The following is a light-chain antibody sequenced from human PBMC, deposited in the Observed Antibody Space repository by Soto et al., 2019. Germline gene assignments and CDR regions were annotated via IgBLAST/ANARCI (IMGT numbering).Light chain of an antibody. J-gene: IGLJ2*01. CDR1: NSDIGTYNY. V-gene: IGLV2-14*01. CDR2: DVT. Sequence: QSALTQPASVSGSPGQSITISCTGSNSDIGTYNYVSWYQQHPGKAPKLLIYDVTNRPSGVSNRFSGSKSGSTASLTISGLQAEDEANYYCSSYTSSATLVFGGGTKVTVL. CDR3: SSYTSSATLV.